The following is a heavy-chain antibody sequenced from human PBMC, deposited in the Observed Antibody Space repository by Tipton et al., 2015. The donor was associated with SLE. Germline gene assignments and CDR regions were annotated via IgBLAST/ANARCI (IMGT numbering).Heavy chain of an antibody. CDR3: ARRVVRGVIDYWYFDL. D-gene: IGHD3-10*01. CDR1: GYSFTTYW. Sequence: VQLVQSGAEVKKPGESLKISCKGSGYSFTTYWIGWVRQMPGKGLEWMGIIYPGDSDTRYSPSFQGQVTISADKSISTAYLQWSSLKASDTAMYYCARRVVRGVIDYWYFDLWGRGTLVTVSS. CDR2: IYPGDSDT. V-gene: IGHV5-51*03. J-gene: IGHJ2*01.